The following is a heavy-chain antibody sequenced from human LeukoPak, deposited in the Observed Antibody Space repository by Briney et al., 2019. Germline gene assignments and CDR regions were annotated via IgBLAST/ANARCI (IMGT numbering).Heavy chain of an antibody. CDR1: GGSISPYY. CDR3: VRGKLGFDP. J-gene: IGHJ5*02. V-gene: IGHV4-59*01. CDR2: IYYTGST. Sequence: PSETLSLTCTASGGSISPYYWSWIRQPPGKGLEWIWNIYYTGSTNYNPSLKSRVTISVDTSKNQFSLKLSSVTAADTALYYCVRGKLGFDPWGQGTLVTVSS.